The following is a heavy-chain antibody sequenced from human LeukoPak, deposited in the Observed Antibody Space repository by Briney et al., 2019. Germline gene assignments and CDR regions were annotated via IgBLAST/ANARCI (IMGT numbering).Heavy chain of an antibody. CDR3: ARGAIAARPDDY. D-gene: IGHD6-6*01. Sequence: ASVKVSYKASGYTFTGCYMHWVRQAPGQGLEWMGWINPNSGGTNYAQKFQGRVTMTMDTSISTAYMELSRLRSDDTAVSYCARGAIAARPDDYWGQGTLVTVSS. CDR1: GYTFTGCY. J-gene: IGHJ4*02. CDR2: INPNSGGT. V-gene: IGHV1-2*02.